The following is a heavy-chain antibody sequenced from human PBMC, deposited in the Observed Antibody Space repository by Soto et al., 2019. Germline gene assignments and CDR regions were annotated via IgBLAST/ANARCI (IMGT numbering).Heavy chain of an antibody. CDR1: GYTLTSYY. CDR3: ACGSGWYVFDY. Sequence: ASVKVSCKASGYTLTSYYMHWVRQAPGQGLEWMGIINPSGGSTSYAQKFQGRVTMTRDTSTSTVYMELSSLRSEDTAVYYCACGSGWYVFDYWGQGTLVTVSS. J-gene: IGHJ4*02. D-gene: IGHD6-19*01. CDR2: INPSGGST. V-gene: IGHV1-46*03.